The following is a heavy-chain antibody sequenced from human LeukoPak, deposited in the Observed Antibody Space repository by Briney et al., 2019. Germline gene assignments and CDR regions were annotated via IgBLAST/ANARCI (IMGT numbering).Heavy chain of an antibody. J-gene: IGHJ4*02. V-gene: IGHV3-30*03. CDR1: GFTFSSYS. CDR2: ISYDGSNK. CDR3: ARDRSSGYDLRADY. Sequence: GGSLRLSCAASGFTFSSYSMNWVRQAPGKGLEWVAVISYDGSNKYYADSVKGRFTISRDNSKNTLYLQMNSLRAEDTAVYYCARDRSSGYDLRADYWGQGTLVTVSS. D-gene: IGHD5-12*01.